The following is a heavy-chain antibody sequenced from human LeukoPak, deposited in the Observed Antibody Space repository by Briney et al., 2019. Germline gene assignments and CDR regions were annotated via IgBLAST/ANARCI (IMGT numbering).Heavy chain of an antibody. CDR3: ARGGIQVSGIDEFDY. D-gene: IGHD6-19*01. CDR1: GFTFIDYD. CDR2: ICFRGDT. J-gene: IGHJ4*02. V-gene: IGHV3-13*01. Sequence: GGSLRLSCAASGFTFIDYDMHWVRQVIGKGLEWVSAICFRGDTHYSGSVKGRFTISRENAESSLYLQMNSLRAEEAAVYYCARGGIQVSGIDEFDYWGQGTLVTVSS.